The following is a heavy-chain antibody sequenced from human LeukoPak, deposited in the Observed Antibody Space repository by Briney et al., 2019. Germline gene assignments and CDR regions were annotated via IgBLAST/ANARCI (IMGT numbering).Heavy chain of an antibody. Sequence: TGGSLRLSCAASGFTFSSYSMNWVRQAPGKGLEWVSFISSSSNYIYYADSVKGRFTISRDNAKNSLYLQMNSLRAEDTAVYYCARDFSGLGYDSNLWWGQGTLVTVSS. D-gene: IGHD3-22*01. V-gene: IGHV3-21*01. CDR2: ISSSSNYI. CDR1: GFTFSSYS. J-gene: IGHJ4*02. CDR3: ARDFSGLGYDSNLW.